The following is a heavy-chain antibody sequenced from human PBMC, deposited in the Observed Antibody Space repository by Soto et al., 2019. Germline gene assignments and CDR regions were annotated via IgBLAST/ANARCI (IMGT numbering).Heavy chain of an antibody. Sequence: PSETLSLTCTVSGGSISSYYWSWIRQPPGKGLEWIGYIYYSGSTNYNPSLKSRVTTSVDTSKNQFSLKLSSVTAADTAVYYCARGGYDSSGYPGYYFDYWGQGTLVTVSS. CDR1: GGSISSYY. J-gene: IGHJ4*02. CDR3: ARGGYDSSGYPGYYFDY. V-gene: IGHV4-59*01. D-gene: IGHD3-22*01. CDR2: IYYSGST.